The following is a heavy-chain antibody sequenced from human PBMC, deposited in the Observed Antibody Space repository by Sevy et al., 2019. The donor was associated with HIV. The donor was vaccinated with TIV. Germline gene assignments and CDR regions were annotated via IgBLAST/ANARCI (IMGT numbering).Heavy chain of an antibody. Sequence: GGSLRLSCAASGFTFSSYAMSWVRQAPGKGLEWVSAMSGSGGSTYYEDSVKGRFTISRDNSKNTLYLQMNSLRAEDTAVYYCAKEYYYDSSGSVGAFDIWGQGTMVTVSS. J-gene: IGHJ3*02. CDR2: MSGSGGST. CDR3: AKEYYYDSSGSVGAFDI. CDR1: GFTFSSYA. D-gene: IGHD3-22*01. V-gene: IGHV3-23*01.